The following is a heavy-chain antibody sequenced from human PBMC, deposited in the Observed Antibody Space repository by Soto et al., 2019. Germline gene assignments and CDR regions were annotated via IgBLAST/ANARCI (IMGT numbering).Heavy chain of an antibody. CDR2: ISYDGSNK. CDR1: GFTFSAHG. D-gene: IGHD3-16*01. J-gene: IGHJ4*02. CDR3: ARDSGTFGWYYFDS. Sequence: QVQLVESGRGVVQPGRSLRLSCAASGFTFSAHGMHWVRQAPGKGLEWVAVISYDGSNKYYADSVKGRFTISRDNSKNTLYLQMNSLRAEDAAVYYCARDSGTFGWYYFDSWGQGTLGTVSS. V-gene: IGHV3-30*03.